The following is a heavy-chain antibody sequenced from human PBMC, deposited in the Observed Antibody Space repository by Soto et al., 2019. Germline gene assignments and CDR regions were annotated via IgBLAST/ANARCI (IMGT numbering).Heavy chain of an antibody. CDR2: IKQDGSEE. CDR1: GFTFSSYW. J-gene: IGHJ4*02. D-gene: IGHD4-17*01. V-gene: IGHV3-7*01. CDR3: ARENAYGDPNSFDY. Sequence: GGSLRLSCAASGFTFSSYWMSWVRQAPGKGLEWVANIKQDGSEEYYVDSVKGRFTISRDNAKNSLYLQMNSLRAEDTAVYYCARENAYGDPNSFDYWGQGTLVTVSS.